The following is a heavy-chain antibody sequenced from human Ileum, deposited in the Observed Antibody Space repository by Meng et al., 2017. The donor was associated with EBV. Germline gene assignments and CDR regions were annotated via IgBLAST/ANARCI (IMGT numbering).Heavy chain of an antibody. V-gene: IGHV4-28*01. J-gene: IGHJ4*02. CDR1: GYPLSTTTW. D-gene: IGHD1-26*01. CDR2: IYYSGTT. Sequence: QVHPQRPGPGLVKPSDTLSLPCAVPGYPLSTTTWWGWTRQPPGKGLEWIGHIYYSGTTYNNPSLKGRVTISIDPSKTQFSLKLSSVTAVDTAVYYCARNSESGSYIDYWGLGTLVTVSS. CDR3: ARNSESGSYIDY.